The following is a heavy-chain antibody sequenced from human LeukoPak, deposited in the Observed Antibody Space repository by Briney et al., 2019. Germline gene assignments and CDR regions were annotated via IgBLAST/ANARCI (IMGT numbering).Heavy chain of an antibody. CDR3: ARGLTGIAAAGNWNDEDY. D-gene: IGHD6-13*01. V-gene: IGHV4-34*01. J-gene: IGHJ4*02. Sequence: GSLRLSCAASGFTFYNYWMSWIRQPPGKGLEWIGEINHSGSTNYNPSLKSRVTISVDTSKNQFSLKLSSVTAADTAVYYCARGLTGIAAAGNWNDEDYWGQGTLVTVSS. CDR2: INHSGST. CDR1: GFTFYNYW.